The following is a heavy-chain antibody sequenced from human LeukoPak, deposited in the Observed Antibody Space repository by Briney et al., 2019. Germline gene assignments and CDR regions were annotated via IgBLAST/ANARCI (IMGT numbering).Heavy chain of an antibody. CDR1: GDSISSSSYY. CDR3: ARRRYYDSTGFLD. J-gene: IGHJ1*01. V-gene: IGHV4-39*01. D-gene: IGHD3-22*01. Sequence: SETLSLTCTVSGDSISSSSYYWGWVRQPPGKGLEWIGDIYYSGSSYYSPPLKSRVTISLDTSKNQFSLKLRSVTAADTAVYYCARRRYYDSTGFLDWGQGSLVGVSS. CDR2: IYYSGSS.